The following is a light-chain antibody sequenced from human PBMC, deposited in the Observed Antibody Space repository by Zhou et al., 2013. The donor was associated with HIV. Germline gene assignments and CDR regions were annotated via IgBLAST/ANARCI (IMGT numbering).Light chain of an antibody. V-gene: IGKV3-20*01. CDR1: QSVSSSY. CDR3: QQYYAFPLS. CDR2: GAS. J-gene: IGKJ4*01. Sequence: EVVMTQSPGTLSLSPGERATLSCRASQSVSSSYLAWYQQKPGQAPRLLIYGASSRATGIPDRFSGSGSGTDFTLTINCLQSEDLATYYCQQYYAFPLSFGGGPRWRSN.